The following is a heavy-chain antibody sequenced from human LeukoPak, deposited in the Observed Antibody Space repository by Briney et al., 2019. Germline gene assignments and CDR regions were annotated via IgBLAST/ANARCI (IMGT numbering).Heavy chain of an antibody. D-gene: IGHD3-3*01. CDR3: VKDRDFWSGLDV. CDR1: GFTFSSYW. J-gene: IGHJ6*02. CDR2: ISWQSRTR. Sequence: PGGSLRLSCAASGFTFSSYWMSWVRQAPGKGLEWVSGISWQSRTRKYADSVRGRFTISRDNAKNSLYLQMNSLKLEDTALYYCVKDRDFWSGLDVWGQGTMVTVS. V-gene: IGHV3-9*01.